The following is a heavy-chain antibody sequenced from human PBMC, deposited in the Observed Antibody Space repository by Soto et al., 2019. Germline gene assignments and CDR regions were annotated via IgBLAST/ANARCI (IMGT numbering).Heavy chain of an antibody. CDR3: ARQDSNPPFNWFDP. D-gene: IGHD4-4*01. V-gene: IGHV4-59*08. J-gene: IGHJ5*02. CDR2: IYYSGST. Sequence: SETLSLTCTVSGGSISSYYWSWIRQPPGKGLEWIGYIYYSGSTNYNPSLKSRVTISVDTSKNQFSLKLSSVTAADTAVYYCARQDSNPPFNWFDPWGQGTLVTVSS. CDR1: GGSISSYY.